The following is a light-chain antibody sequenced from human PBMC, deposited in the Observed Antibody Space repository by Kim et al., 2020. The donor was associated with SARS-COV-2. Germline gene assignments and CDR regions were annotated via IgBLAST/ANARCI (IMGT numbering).Light chain of an antibody. CDR3: QQLNSYPFT. V-gene: IGKV1-9*01. CDR2: AAS. CDR1: QGISSY. Sequence: ASVGDRVTIPCRASQGISSYLAWYQQKPGKAPKLLIDAASTLQSGVPSRFSGSGSGTEFTLTISSLQPEDFATYYCQQLNSYPFTFGQGTRLEIK. J-gene: IGKJ5*01.